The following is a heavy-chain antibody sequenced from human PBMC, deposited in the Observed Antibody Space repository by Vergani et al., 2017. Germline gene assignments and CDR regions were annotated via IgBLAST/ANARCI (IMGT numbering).Heavy chain of an antibody. CDR1: GGSISSGSYY. V-gene: IGHV4-61*02. CDR3: ARDSAGSGNYYYYYYMDV. Sequence: QVQLQESGPGLVKPSQTLSLTCTVSGGSISSGSYYWSWLRQPAGKGLEWIGRIYTSGSTNYNPSLKSRVTISVDTSKNQFSLKLSPVTAADTAVYYCARDSAGSGNYYYYYYMDVWGKGTTVTVSS. J-gene: IGHJ6*03. CDR2: IYTSGST. D-gene: IGHD3-10*01.